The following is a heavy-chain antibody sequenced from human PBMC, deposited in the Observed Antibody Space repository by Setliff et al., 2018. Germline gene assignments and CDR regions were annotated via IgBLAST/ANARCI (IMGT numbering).Heavy chain of an antibody. CDR2: IYHSGTT. CDR3: ARENGVGYPGRGWFGP. J-gene: IGHJ5*02. Sequence: SETLSLTCTVSGYSISSGYYWGWIRQSPGKGLEWIGSIYHSGTTYYNPSLESRVAISVDTSKNQFSLKVRSVTAADTAVFYCARENGVGYPGRGWFGPWGQGAQVTV. D-gene: IGHD1-26*01. V-gene: IGHV4-38-2*02. CDR1: GYSISSGYY.